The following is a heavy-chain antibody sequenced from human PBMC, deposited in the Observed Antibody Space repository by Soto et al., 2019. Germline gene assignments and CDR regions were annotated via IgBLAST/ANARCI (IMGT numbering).Heavy chain of an antibody. J-gene: IGHJ6*02. CDR3: ARNRIAARPPPYYYYYGMDV. V-gene: IGHV4-34*01. D-gene: IGHD6-6*01. CDR2: INHSGST. CDR1: GGSFSGYY. Sequence: LSLTCAVYGGSFSGYYWSWIRQPPGKGLEWIGEINHSGSTNYNPSLKSRVTISVDTSKNQFSLKLSSVTAADTAVYYCARNRIAARPPPYYYYYGMDVWGQGTTVTVSS.